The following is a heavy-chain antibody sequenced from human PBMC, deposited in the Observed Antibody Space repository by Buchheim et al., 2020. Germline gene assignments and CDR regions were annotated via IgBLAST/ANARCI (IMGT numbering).Heavy chain of an antibody. CDR3: ARASLDDYGDFNWFDP. CDR2: IYYSGST. Sequence: QVQLQESGPGLVKPSQTLSFTCTVSGGSISSGGYYWSWICQHPGKGLEWIGYIYYSGSTYYNPSLKSRVTISVVTSKNQFSLKLSSVTAADTAVYYCARASLDDYGDFNWFDPWGQGTL. CDR1: GGSISSGGYY. D-gene: IGHD4-17*01. J-gene: IGHJ5*02. V-gene: IGHV4-31*03.